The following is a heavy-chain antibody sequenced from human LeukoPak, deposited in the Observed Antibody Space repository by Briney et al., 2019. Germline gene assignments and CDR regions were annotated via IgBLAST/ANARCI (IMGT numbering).Heavy chain of an antibody. D-gene: IGHD5-12*01. CDR2: VYYSGGT. Sequence: SETLSLTCAVSGGSISSGAYSWSWIRQPPRKGLEWIGYVYYSGGTYYNPSLKSRVTILVDTSKNQFSLKLSSVTAADTAVYYCASHSGGYAYWGQGTLVTVSS. CDR3: ASHSGGYAY. J-gene: IGHJ4*02. V-gene: IGHV4-30-4*07. CDR1: GGSISSGAYS.